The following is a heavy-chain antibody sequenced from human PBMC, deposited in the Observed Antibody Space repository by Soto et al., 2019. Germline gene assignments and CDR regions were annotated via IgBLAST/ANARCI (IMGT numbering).Heavy chain of an antibody. Sequence: SETLSLTCTVSGGPINTFYWSWVRQPAGKGLEWIGRIFSSGSTSFNPSLESRVAMSVDTSKNHFSLNLSSVTAADMAVYYCAREGSYSAYNFAHGIQLWSFDFWGQGALVTVS. CDR1: GGPINTFY. V-gene: IGHV4-4*07. CDR3: AREGSYSAYNFAHGIQLWSFDF. CDR2: IFSSGST. D-gene: IGHD5-12*01. J-gene: IGHJ4*02.